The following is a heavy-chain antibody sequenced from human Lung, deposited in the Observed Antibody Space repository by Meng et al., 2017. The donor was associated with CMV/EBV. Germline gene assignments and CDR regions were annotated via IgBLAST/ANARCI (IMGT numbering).Heavy chain of an antibody. D-gene: IGHD6-6*01. CDR2: ISSTGSSI. J-gene: IGHJ6*02. CDR3: ARDPRPGAYYFGMDV. Sequence: GGPLRLXCAASGFSFSDYYMSWIRQAPGKGLEWVSYISSTGSSIYYADSVKGRFTISRDNAKNSLYLQMNSLRAEDTAMYYCARDPRPGAYYFGMDVWGQGXTVTVSS. CDR1: GFSFSDYY. V-gene: IGHV3-11*04.